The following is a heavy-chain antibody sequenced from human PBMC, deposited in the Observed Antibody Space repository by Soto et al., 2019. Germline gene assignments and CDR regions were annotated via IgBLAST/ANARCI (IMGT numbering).Heavy chain of an antibody. D-gene: IGHD5-18*01. CDR2: INHSGST. Sequence: PSETLSLTCAVYGGSFSGYYWSWIRQPPGKGLEWIGEINHSGSTNYNPSLKSRVTISVDTSKNQFSLKLSSVTAADTAVYYCARRRLQLWLAPFDYWGQGTLVTVSS. CDR1: GGSFSGYY. CDR3: ARRRLQLWLAPFDY. V-gene: IGHV4-34*01. J-gene: IGHJ4*02.